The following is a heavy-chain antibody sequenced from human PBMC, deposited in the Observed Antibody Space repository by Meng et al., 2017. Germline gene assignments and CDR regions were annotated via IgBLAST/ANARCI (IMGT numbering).Heavy chain of an antibody. CDR3: ASGGRSYDAFDI. CDR1: GFTFSSYF. Sequence: QVQLVESGGGVIQPGRSLRLSCAASGFTFSSYFMHWVRQAPGKGLEWVAVISYDGSNKYYADSVRGRFTISRDNSKNTLYLQMNSLRAEDTAVYYCASGGRSYDAFDIWGQGTMVTVSS. V-gene: IGHV3-30*04. J-gene: IGHJ3*02. CDR2: ISYDGSNK. D-gene: IGHD3-10*01.